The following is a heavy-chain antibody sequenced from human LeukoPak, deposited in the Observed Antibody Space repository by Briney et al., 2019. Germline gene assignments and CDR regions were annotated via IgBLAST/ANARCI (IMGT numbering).Heavy chain of an antibody. CDR2: IDHSGST. J-gene: IGHJ5*02. V-gene: IGHV4-34*01. CDR3: ARGFIAVAGTALNWFDP. CDR1: GRSFSDDF. D-gene: IGHD6-19*01. Sequence: PSETLSLTCAVSGRSFSDDFWTWVRQFPGKGLDWIGEIDHSGSTNYNPSLKSRVSMSFDTSKNQFSLQLTSVTAADTAVYFCARGFIAVAGTALNWFDPWGPGTLVTVSS.